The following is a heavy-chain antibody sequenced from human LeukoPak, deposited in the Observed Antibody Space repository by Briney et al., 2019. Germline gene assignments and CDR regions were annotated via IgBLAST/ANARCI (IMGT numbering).Heavy chain of an antibody. Sequence: PGGSLRLSCAASGFTFSSYGMHWVRQAPGKGLEWVAVISYDGSNKYYADSVKGRFTISRDNSKNTLYLQMNSLRAEDTAVYYCAKDVVTRVHYSPFDYWGQGTLVTVSS. V-gene: IGHV3-30*18. CDR2: ISYDGSNK. CDR3: AKDVVTRVHYSPFDY. J-gene: IGHJ4*02. D-gene: IGHD3-16*02. CDR1: GFTFSSYG.